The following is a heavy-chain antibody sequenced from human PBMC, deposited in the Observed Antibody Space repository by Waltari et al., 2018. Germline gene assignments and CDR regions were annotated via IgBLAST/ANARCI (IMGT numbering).Heavy chain of an antibody. CDR1: GFTFRAYA. V-gene: IGHV3-23*01. J-gene: IGHJ4*02. CDR2: VGSSGAAT. CDR3: AKRGAPGELWFFDY. D-gene: IGHD2-21*01. Sequence: EVQLLESGGGLVQPGGSLRLSCTVSGFTFRAYAMTWVRQAQGKGLGGGALVGSSGAATYYADSVKGRFSISRENSRNTLYLQMNSLRAEDTAMYYCAKRGAPGELWFFDYWGQGNLVTVSS.